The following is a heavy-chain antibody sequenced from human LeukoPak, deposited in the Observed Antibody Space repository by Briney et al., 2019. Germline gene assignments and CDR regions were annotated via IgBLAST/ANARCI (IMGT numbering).Heavy chain of an antibody. CDR2: ISSSSSYI. J-gene: IGHJ6*04. CDR3: ARTRYSSSWDVHYYYGMDV. V-gene: IGHV3-21*01. Sequence: GGSLRLSCAASGFTFSSYSMNWVRQAPGKGLEWVSPISSSSSYIYYADSVKGRFTISRDNAKNTLYLQMNSLRAEDTAVYYCARTRYSSSWDVHYYYGMDVWGKGTTVTVSS. D-gene: IGHD6-13*01. CDR1: GFTFSSYS.